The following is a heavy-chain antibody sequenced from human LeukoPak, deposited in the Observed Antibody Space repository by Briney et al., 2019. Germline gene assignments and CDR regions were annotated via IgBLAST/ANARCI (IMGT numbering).Heavy chain of an antibody. CDR2: TYLGGSP. CDR1: GGSIDSSS. J-gene: IGHJ5*02. CDR3: ANWVGNWFDP. V-gene: IGHV4-4*07. D-gene: IGHD1-26*01. Sequence: PLETLSLTCTVFGGSIDSSSWSWIRQPVGKGLEWIGRTYLGGSPIYNPSLKSRVIMTVDTSTNQFLLWLRSVTAADTATYYCANWVGNWFDPWGQGTLVTVSS.